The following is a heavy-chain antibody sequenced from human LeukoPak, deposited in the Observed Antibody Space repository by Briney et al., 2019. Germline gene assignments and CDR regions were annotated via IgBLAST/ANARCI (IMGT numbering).Heavy chain of an antibody. CDR3: AGSVATIDY. Sequence: ASVKVSCKASGYTFTRYGISWVRQAPGQGLEWMGWISAYNGETNYAQKPQGRVTMTTDTSTSTAYMELRSLRSDDTAVYYCAGSVATIDYWGQGTLVTVSS. V-gene: IGHV1-18*01. CDR2: ISAYNGET. J-gene: IGHJ4*02. CDR1: GYTFTRYG. D-gene: IGHD5-12*01.